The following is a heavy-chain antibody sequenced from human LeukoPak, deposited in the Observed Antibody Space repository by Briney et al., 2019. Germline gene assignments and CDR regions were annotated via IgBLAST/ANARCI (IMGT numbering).Heavy chain of an antibody. CDR2: RKEDGSVK. J-gene: IGHJ6*02. V-gene: IGHV3-7*01. CDR3: ARRWKLSLDV. Sequence: GGSLRLSCAASGFTFSIYWMTWVRQAPGKGLEWVANRKEDGSVKYYVDSVKGRFTISRDHAKKSLYLQMNNLRGEDTAVYFCARRWKLSLDVWGQGTTVTVSS. D-gene: IGHD5-24*01. CDR1: GFTFSIYW.